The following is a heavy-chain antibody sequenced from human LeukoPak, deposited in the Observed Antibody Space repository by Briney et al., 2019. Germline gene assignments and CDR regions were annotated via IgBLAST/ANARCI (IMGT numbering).Heavy chain of an antibody. V-gene: IGHV4-34*01. Sequence: SETLSLTCAVYGGSFSGYYWSWIRQPPGKGLEWIGEINHSGSTNYNPSLKSRVTISVNTSKNQFSLKLSSVTAADTAVYYCARSAIAVAGRDYYGMDVWGQGTTVTVSS. J-gene: IGHJ6*02. CDR3: ARSAIAVAGRDYYGMDV. CDR2: INHSGST. CDR1: GGSFSGYY. D-gene: IGHD6-19*01.